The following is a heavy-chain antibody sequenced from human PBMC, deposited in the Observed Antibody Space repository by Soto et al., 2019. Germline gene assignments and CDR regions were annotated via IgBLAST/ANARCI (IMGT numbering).Heavy chain of an antibody. Sequence: QVQLLESGGGVVQPGRSLRLSCAASGFTFSSYGMHWVRQAPGKGLEWVAVISYDGSNKYYADSVKGRFTISRDNSKNTLYLQMNSLRAEDTAVYYCSKGQWELQAAEYFQHWGQGTLVTVSS. CDR2: ISYDGSNK. CDR1: GFTFSSYG. V-gene: IGHV3-30*18. D-gene: IGHD1-26*01. J-gene: IGHJ1*01. CDR3: SKGQWELQAAEYFQH.